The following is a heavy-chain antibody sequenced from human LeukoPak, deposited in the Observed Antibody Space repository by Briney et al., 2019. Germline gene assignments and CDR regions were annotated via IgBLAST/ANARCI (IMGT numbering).Heavy chain of an antibody. J-gene: IGHJ4*02. V-gene: IGHV4-31*03. D-gene: IGHD2-15*01. CDR2: IYYSGST. CDR1: GGSISSGGYY. Sequence: PSETLSLTCTVSGGSISSGGYYWSRLRQHPGKGLEWIGYIYYSGSTYYSPSLKSRVTISVDTSKNQFSLKLSSVTAADTAVYYCARVVVEPPSNLTFDYWGQGTLVTVSS. CDR3: ARVVVEPPSNLTFDY.